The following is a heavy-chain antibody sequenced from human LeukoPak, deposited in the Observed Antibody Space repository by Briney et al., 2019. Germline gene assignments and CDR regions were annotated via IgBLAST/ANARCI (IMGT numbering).Heavy chain of an antibody. Sequence: ASVKVSCTASGYTFTDYYIHWVRQAPGQGLEWMGWINPTSGGTKHAQKFQGRVTMTRDTSISSAYMELSRLTSDDTAVYYCATEAIKVDAYDTGLDYWGQGTLVTVSS. V-gene: IGHV1-2*02. D-gene: IGHD3-9*01. CDR1: GYTFTDYY. J-gene: IGHJ4*02. CDR3: ATEAIKVDAYDTGLDY. CDR2: INPTSGGT.